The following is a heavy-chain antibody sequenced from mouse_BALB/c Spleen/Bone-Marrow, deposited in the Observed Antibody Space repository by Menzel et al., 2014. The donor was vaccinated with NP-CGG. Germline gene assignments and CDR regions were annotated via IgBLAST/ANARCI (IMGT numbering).Heavy chain of an antibody. CDR3: ARDWDY. V-gene: IGHV1-7*01. CDR2: INPSTAYT. D-gene: IGHD4-1*01. Sequence: QLQQSGTELAKPGASVKMSCKASGYIFTTNWMHWVKQRPGQSLEWVGYINPSTAYTDYNQKFKDKATLTADKSSXAAYMQLNSLTSDDSAVYYCARDWDYWGQGTLVTVSA. CDR1: GYIFTTNW. J-gene: IGHJ3*01.